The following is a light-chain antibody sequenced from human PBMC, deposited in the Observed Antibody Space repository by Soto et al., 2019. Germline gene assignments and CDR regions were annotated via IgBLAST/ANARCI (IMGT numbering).Light chain of an antibody. CDR3: QQSRNWPPWT. CDR1: QSVSSY. J-gene: IGKJ1*01. CDR2: DAS. V-gene: IGKV3-11*01. Sequence: EIVLTQSPATLSLSPGERATLSCRASQSVSSYLAWYQQKPGQAPRLLIYDASNRATGIPARFSGSGSGTDFTLTISSLEPEDFAVYYCQQSRNWPPWTFGQGTKV.